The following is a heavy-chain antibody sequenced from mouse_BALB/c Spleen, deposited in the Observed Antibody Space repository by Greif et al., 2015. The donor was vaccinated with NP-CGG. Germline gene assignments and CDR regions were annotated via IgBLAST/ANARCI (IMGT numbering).Heavy chain of an antibody. D-gene: IGHD2-3*01. Sequence: QVQLQQSGAGLVRPGASVKLSCKASGYTFTSYWINWVTQMPGQGLEWIGNIYPSDSYTNYTQKFKDKATLTVDKSSSTAYMQLSSPTSEDSAVYYCTRTGLLRPYWYFDVLGAGITVTVSS. CDR2: IYPSDSYT. CDR3: TRTGLLRPYWYFDV. V-gene: IGHV1-69*02. CDR1: GYTFTSYW. J-gene: IGHJ1*01.